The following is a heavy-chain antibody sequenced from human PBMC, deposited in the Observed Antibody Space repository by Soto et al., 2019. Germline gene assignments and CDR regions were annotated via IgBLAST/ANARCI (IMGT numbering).Heavy chain of an antibody. CDR3: DREDDYTYRFDY. J-gene: IGHJ4*02. CDR1: GGSISSGDYY. Sequence: SETLSLTCTVSGGSISSGDYYWSWIRQPPGKGLECIGYVSHSEGTYYNPSLMSRLIISIDTSTNQFSLNLNSVTAADTAVYYCDREDDYTYRFDYWGQGTLVTVSS. V-gene: IGHV4-30-4*01. D-gene: IGHD4-4*01. CDR2: VSHSEGT.